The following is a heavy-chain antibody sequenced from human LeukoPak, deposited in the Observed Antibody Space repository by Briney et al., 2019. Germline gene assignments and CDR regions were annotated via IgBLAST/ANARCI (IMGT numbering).Heavy chain of an antibody. CDR1: GFTFDDNA. J-gene: IGHJ5*02. CDR3: ARAAAETGAFRDNWFDP. Sequence: PGRSLRLSCAASGFTFDDNAIHWVRQAPGKGLEWVSGISWNSGSIGYVDSVKGRFTISRDNSKNTLYLQMNSLRAEDTALYYCARAAAETGAFRDNWFDPWGQGTLVTVSS. CDR2: ISWNSGSI. D-gene: IGHD6-19*01. V-gene: IGHV3-9*01.